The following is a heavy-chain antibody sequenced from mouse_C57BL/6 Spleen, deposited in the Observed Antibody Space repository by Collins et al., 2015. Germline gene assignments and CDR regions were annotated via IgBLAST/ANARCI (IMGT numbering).Heavy chain of an antibody. V-gene: IGHV9-3*01. J-gene: IGHJ2*01. CDR3: ARGYYHDY. Sequence: QIQLVQSGPELKKPGETVKISCKASGYTFTTYGMSWVKQAPGKGLKWMGWINTYSGVPTYADDFKGRFVFSLETSASTAYLQINNLKNEDTATYFCARGYYHDYWGQGTTLTVSS. CDR1: GYTFTTYG. CDR2: INTYSGVP.